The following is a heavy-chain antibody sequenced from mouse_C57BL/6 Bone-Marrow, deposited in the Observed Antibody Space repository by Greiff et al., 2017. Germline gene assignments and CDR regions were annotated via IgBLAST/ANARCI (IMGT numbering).Heavy chain of an antibody. CDR3: AREGTTVVAHFGY. CDR1: GYTFTSYW. CDR2: IDPSDSYT. J-gene: IGHJ2*01. D-gene: IGHD1-1*01. V-gene: IGHV1-69*01. Sequence: VQLQQPGAELVMPGASVKLSCKASGYTFTSYWMHWVKQRPGQGLEWIGEIDPSDSYTNYNQKFKGKSTLTVDKSSSTAYMQSSSLTSEDSAVYYCAREGTTVVAHFGYWGQGTTLTVSS.